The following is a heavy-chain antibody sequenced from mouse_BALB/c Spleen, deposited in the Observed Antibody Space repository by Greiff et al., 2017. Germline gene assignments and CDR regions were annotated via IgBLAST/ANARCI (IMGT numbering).Heavy chain of an antibody. CDR3: ARGDYYGSSYYYYAMDY. CDR2: IWAGGST. CDR1: GFSLTSYG. J-gene: IGHJ4*01. V-gene: IGHV2-9*02. Sequence: VQVVESGPGLVAPSQSLSITCTVSGFSLTSYGVHWVRQPPGKGLEWLGVIWAGGSTNYNSALMSRLSISKDNSKSQVFLKMNSLQTDDTAMYYCARGDYYGSSYYYYAMDYWGQGTSVTVSS. D-gene: IGHD1-1*01.